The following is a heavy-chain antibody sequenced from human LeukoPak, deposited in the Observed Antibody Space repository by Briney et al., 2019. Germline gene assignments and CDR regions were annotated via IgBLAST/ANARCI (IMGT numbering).Heavy chain of an antibody. CDR2: IYYSGST. V-gene: IGHV4-59*01. J-gene: IGHJ4*02. D-gene: IGHD7-27*01. CDR1: GGSISSYF. Sequence: SETLSLTCTVSGGSISSYFWSWIRQPPGQGLEWIGYIYYSGSTNYNPSLKSRVSISVDTSKIQFSLKLSSVTAADTAVYYCARVTGEGYFDYWGQGTLVTVSS. CDR3: ARVTGEGYFDY.